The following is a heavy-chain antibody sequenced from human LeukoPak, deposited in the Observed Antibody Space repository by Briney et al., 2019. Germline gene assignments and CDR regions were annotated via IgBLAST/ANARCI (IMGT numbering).Heavy chain of an antibody. CDR2: ISGLGGSA. J-gene: IGHJ4*01. Sequence: GGSLRLSCAASGFIFSSYSMSWVRQAPGKGLEWVSGISGLGGSAYYAASVKGRFIISRDNSGNTLFFQLTNLRVEDTAVYYCARRGGSSWSSFDYWGHGTLVTVSS. CDR3: ARRGGSSWSSFDY. D-gene: IGHD6-13*01. V-gene: IGHV3-23*01. CDR1: GFIFSSYS.